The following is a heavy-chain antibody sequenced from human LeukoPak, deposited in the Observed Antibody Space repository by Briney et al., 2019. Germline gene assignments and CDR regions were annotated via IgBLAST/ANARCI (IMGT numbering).Heavy chain of an antibody. CDR3: ARGPRVPAMVTPFDY. J-gene: IGHJ4*02. D-gene: IGHD5-18*01. CDR2: FSYSGGT. Sequence: SETLSLTCAVSGDSISTSGFYWGWIHQPPGKGLEWLGSFSYSGGTNYNPSLKSRVTISVDTSKNQFSLKLSSVTAADTAVYYCARGPRVPAMVTPFDYWGQGTLVTVSS. CDR1: GDSISTSGFY. V-gene: IGHV4-39*07.